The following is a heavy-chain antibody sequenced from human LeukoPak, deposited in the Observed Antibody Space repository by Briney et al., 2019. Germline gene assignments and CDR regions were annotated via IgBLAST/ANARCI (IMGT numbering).Heavy chain of an antibody. D-gene: IGHD6-13*01. J-gene: IGHJ6*03. CDR1: GFTFSSYE. CDR2: ISSSGSTI. V-gene: IGHV3-48*03. CDR3: TRDRIAAAGTFHYYYYYYMDV. Sequence: GGSLRLSCAASGFTFSSYEMNWVRQAPGKGLEWVSYISSSGSTIYYADSVKGRFTISRDNAKNSLYLQMNSLKTEDTAVYYCTRDRIAAAGTFHYYYYYYMDVWGKGTTVTISS.